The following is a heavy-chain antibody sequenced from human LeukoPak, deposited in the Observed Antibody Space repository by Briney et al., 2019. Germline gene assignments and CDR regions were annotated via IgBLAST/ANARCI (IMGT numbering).Heavy chain of an antibody. CDR1: GGSISSSSYY. CDR2: IHYSGST. CDR3: ARHRYYFDY. Sequence: PSETLSLTCTVSGGSISSSSYYWGWIRQPPGKGLEWIGSIHYSGSTYYNPSLKSRVTISVDTSKNQFSLKLSSVTAADTAVYYCARHRYYFDYWGQGTLVTVSS. V-gene: IGHV4-39*01. J-gene: IGHJ4*02.